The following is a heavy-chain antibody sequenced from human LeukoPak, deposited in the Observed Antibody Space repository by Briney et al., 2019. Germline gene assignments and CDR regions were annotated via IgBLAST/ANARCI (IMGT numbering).Heavy chain of an antibody. CDR2: INPNSGGT. Sequence: ASVKVSCKASGYTFTGYYMHWVRQASGQGLEWMGWINPNSGGTNYAQKFQGRVTMTRDTSISTAYMELSRLRSDDTAVYYCAREFAGRSYFDYWGQGTLVTVSS. V-gene: IGHV1-2*02. CDR3: AREFAGRSYFDY. J-gene: IGHJ4*02. D-gene: IGHD1-26*01. CDR1: GYTFTGYY.